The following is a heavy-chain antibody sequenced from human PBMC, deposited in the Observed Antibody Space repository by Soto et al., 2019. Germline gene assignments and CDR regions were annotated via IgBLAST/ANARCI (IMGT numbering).Heavy chain of an antibody. Sequence: GGSLRLSCAASGFNFGPFWMHWVRQAPGKGLEWVSPISSSGSTTYYADSVKGRFTISRDNAKNTLYLQMNGLRAEDTAVYYCAKDQGSSWYEIDYWGQGTLVTVSS. J-gene: IGHJ4*02. CDR3: AKDQGSSWYEIDY. V-gene: IGHV3-23*01. CDR2: ISSSGSTT. CDR1: GFNFGPFW. D-gene: IGHD6-13*01.